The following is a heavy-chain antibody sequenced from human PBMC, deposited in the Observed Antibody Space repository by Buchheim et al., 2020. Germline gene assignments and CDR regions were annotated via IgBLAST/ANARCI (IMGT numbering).Heavy chain of an antibody. CDR1: GYTFTSYY. CDR3: ARDRGAAAGTSPGY. CDR2: INPSGAGT. D-gene: IGHD6-13*01. J-gene: IGHJ4*02. V-gene: IGHV1-46*04. Sequence: QVQLVQSGAEVKKPGASVKVSCKASGYTFTSYYVHWVRQAPGQGLEWMGIINPSGAGTSYSQKVQGRVTMTRVTSTSTVYMELSSLRSEDTAVYYCARDRGAAAGTSPGYWGQGTL.